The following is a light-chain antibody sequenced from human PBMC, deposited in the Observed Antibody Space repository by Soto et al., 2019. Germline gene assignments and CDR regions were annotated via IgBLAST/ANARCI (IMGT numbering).Light chain of an antibody. V-gene: IGLV2-14*01. Sequence: QSVLTQPASVSGSPGQSITISCTGTSSDAGGYYYVSWYQHHPGKAPKLIIYEVTKRPSGVSYRFSGSKSGNTASLIISGLQAEDEADYYCSSYAGSSWVFGGGTKLTVL. CDR2: EVT. CDR1: SSDAGGYYY. J-gene: IGLJ3*02. CDR3: SSYAGSSWV.